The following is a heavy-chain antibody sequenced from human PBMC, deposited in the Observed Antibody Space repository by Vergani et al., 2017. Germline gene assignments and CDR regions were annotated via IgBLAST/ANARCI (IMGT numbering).Heavy chain of an antibody. J-gene: IGHJ4*02. CDR3: ATQPPLQDF. CDR1: GYTFTDYY. CDR2: VDPEDGKT. V-gene: IGHV1-69-2*01. Sequence: EVQLVQSGAEVKKPGATVKISCKVSGYTFTDYYMHWVQQAPGKGLEWMGLVDPEDGKTTYAEKFQGRINITADTSTDTAYMDLSSLTSQDTAVYYCATQPPLQDFWGQGTLVSVSS.